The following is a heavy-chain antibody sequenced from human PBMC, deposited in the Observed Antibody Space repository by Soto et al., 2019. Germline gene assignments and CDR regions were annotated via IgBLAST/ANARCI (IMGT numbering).Heavy chain of an antibody. CDR3: VSYRGAFYFEY. V-gene: IGHV4-59*01. J-gene: IGHJ4*02. Sequence: SETLSLTCSVSGGSMSSNYWSWIRQSPGKRLEWIGFVYYGGTNYNPSFESRVTMSVDTPKKQFSLELGSVTAADTAVYYCVSYRGAFYFEYWGPGTLVTVSS. CDR1: GGSMSSNY. CDR2: VYYGGT. D-gene: IGHD4-4*01.